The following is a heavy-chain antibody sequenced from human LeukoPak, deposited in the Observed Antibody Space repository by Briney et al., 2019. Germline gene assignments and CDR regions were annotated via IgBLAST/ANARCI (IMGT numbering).Heavy chain of an antibody. CDR2: TYYRSKWYN. Sequence: SQTLSLTCAISRDSVSSNSAAWHWLRQSPSRGLEWLGRTYYRSKWYNDYAESVKSRITINPDTSKNQFSLQLNSVTPEDTAVYYGARGHGGYYYGMDVWGQGTTVTVSS. CDR3: ARGHGGYYYGMDV. CDR1: RDSVSSNSAA. J-gene: IGHJ6*02. V-gene: IGHV6-1*01.